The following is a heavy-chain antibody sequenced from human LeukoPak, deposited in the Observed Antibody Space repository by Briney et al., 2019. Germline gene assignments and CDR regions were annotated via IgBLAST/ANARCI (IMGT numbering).Heavy chain of an antibody. J-gene: IGHJ4*02. CDR1: GYSFTSYW. CDR3: ARQITMVGGVIILDY. CDR2: IYPGDSDT. Sequence: MPGESLKISCKGSGYSFTSYWIGLVRQMPGKGLEWMGIIYPGDSDTRYSPSFQGQVTISADKSISTAYLQWSSPKASDTAMYYCARQITMVGGVIILDYWGQGTLVTVSS. D-gene: IGHD3-10*01. V-gene: IGHV5-51*01.